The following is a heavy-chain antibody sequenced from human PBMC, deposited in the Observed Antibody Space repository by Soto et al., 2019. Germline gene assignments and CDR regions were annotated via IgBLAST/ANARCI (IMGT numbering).Heavy chain of an antibody. V-gene: IGHV1-18*01. D-gene: IGHD5-18*01. CDR3: ARETGTAMATYYYFDY. CDR2: ISAYNGNT. CDR1: GYTFTSYG. Sequence: ASVKVSCKASGYTFTSYGISWVRQAPGQGLEWMGWISAYNGNTNYAQKLQGRVTMTTDTSTSTAYMELRSLRSDDTAVYYCARETGTAMATYYYFDYWGQGTLVTVSS. J-gene: IGHJ4*02.